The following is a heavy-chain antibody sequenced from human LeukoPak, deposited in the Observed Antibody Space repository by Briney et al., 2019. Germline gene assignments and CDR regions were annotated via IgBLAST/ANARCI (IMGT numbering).Heavy chain of an antibody. CDR1: GSSISSGGEY. CDR3: AREKTAYYYDRSGFPEGAFDV. CDR2: VYYSGST. D-gene: IGHD3-22*01. Sequence: SQSLSLTCTVSGSSISSGGEYWSWLRHLPGKGLEWIGYVYYSGSTYYNPSLESRITMSVDTTENQFSLKLTSVTAADTAVYYCAREKTAYYYDRSGFPEGAFDVWGQGTMVTVSS. V-gene: IGHV4-31*03. J-gene: IGHJ3*01.